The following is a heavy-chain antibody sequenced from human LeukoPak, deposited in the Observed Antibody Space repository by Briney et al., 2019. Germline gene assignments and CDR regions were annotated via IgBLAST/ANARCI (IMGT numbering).Heavy chain of an antibody. V-gene: IGHV1-69*04. CDR2: IIPILGIA. CDR1: GGTFSSYA. D-gene: IGHD5-12*01. Sequence: ASVTVSFTASGGTFSSYAISWVRQAPGQGLEWMGRIIPILGIASYAQKFQGRVTITADKSTSTAYMELSSLRSEDTAVYYCARVGDIVATILYYWGQGTLVTVSS. CDR3: ARVGDIVATILYY. J-gene: IGHJ4*02.